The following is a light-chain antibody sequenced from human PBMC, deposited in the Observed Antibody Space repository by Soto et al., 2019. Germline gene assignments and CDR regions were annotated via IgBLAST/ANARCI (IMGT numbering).Light chain of an antibody. J-gene: IGKJ1*01. Sequence: AIQMTQSPSSLSASVGDRVTITCRASQDIRNDLGWYQQKPGKAPKLMIYAASSLPSGVPSRFSGSGSGTDFTLTISRLQPEEFATYYCLQDYNYPWTFGQGTKVEIK. CDR1: QDIRND. CDR3: LQDYNYPWT. V-gene: IGKV1-6*01. CDR2: AAS.